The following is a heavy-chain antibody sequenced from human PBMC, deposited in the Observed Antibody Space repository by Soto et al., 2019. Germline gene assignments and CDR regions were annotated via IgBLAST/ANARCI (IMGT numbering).Heavy chain of an antibody. CDR1: GGSISSYY. CDR2: VYYSGST. V-gene: IGHV4-59*01. D-gene: IGHD4-4*01. J-gene: IGHJ4*02. Sequence: SETLSLTCTVSGGSISSYYWSWIRQPPGKGLEWIGYVYYSGSTNYNPSLKSRVTISVDTSKNQFSLKLSSVTAADTAVYYCARNRNGNFDYWGQGTLVTVSS. CDR3: ARNRNGNFDY.